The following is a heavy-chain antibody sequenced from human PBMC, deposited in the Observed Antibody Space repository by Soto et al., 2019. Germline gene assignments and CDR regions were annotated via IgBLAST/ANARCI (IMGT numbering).Heavy chain of an antibody. CDR3: AKDAGQWRYYGMDV. J-gene: IGHJ6*02. CDR2: TSYDGSNK. D-gene: IGHD6-19*01. CDR1: GFTFSSYV. V-gene: IGHV3-30*18. Sequence: QVQLVESGGGAVQPGRSLRLSCAASGFTFSSYVMHWVRQAPGKGLEWVALTSYDGSNKYYGDSVKGRFTISRDNSRNTLYLQMNSLRADDTAVYYCAKDAGQWRYYGMDVWGQGTTVTVSS.